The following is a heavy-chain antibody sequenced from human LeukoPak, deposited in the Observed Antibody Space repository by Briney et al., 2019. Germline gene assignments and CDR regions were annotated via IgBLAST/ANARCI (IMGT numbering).Heavy chain of an antibody. D-gene: IGHD3-22*01. V-gene: IGHV4-34*01. Sequence: PSETLSLTCTVFGVSFTDYFWTRLRHSPGKGLEWIGEINDYTGDSKYNPSLNSRVSISLEKSKNQLSLELRSVTAADTAVYYCARGRIAKIVVVHSFSYGMDVWGQGTTVTVSS. CDR3: ARGRIAKIVVVHSFSYGMDV. CDR2: INDYTGDS. J-gene: IGHJ6*02. CDR1: GVSFTDYF.